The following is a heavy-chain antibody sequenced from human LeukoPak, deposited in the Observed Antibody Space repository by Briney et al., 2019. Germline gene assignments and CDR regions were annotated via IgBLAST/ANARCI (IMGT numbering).Heavy chain of an antibody. Sequence: SETLPLTRSVSSGSINSHYWSWIRQPPGKRLEWIGYIFNTGNTNYNPSLASRVTMSVDTSRAQFFLRLSPVTAADTAIYYCASRPADTTWYGVFDYWSQGTLVTVSS. CDR3: ASRPADTTWYGVFDY. V-gene: IGHV4-59*11. J-gene: IGHJ4*02. D-gene: IGHD3-10*01. CDR2: IFNTGNT. CDR1: SGSINSHY.